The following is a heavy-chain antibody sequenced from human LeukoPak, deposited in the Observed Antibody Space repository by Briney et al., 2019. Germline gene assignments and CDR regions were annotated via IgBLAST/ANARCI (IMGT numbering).Heavy chain of an antibody. CDR1: GGSFSGSY. CDR2: INQSGNS. J-gene: IGHJ4*02. V-gene: IGHV4-34*01. CDR3: ARQKPSTFRQYGRGRPLDS. D-gene: IGHD4-11*01. Sequence: SETLSLTCAVYGGSFSGSYWSWIRQSPEKGLEWLGEINQSGNSNYNPSLKSRVTILVDTSKNQFSLKLSSVTAADTAVYYCARQKPSTFRQYGRGRPLDSWGQGTLVTVSS.